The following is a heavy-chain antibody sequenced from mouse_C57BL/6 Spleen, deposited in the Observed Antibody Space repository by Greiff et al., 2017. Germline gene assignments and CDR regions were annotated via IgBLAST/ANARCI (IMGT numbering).Heavy chain of an antibody. D-gene: IGHD1-1*01. V-gene: IGHV1-52*01. J-gene: IGHJ2*01. CDR1: GYTFTSYW. Sequence: QVQLKQPGAELVRPGSSVKLSCKASGYTFTSYWMHWVKQRPIQGLEWIGNIDPSDSETHYNQKFKDKATLTVDKSSSTAYMQLSSLTSEDSAVYFCARALYCCDSSYDFGYWGQGTTLTVSS. CDR2: IDPSDSET. CDR3: ARALYCCDSSYDFGY.